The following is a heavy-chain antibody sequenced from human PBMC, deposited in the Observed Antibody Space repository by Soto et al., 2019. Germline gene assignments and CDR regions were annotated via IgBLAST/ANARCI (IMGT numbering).Heavy chain of an antibody. CDR1: GYTFSGYY. V-gene: IGHV1-2*02. D-gene: IGHD2-2*02. CDR2: INPNSGGT. J-gene: IGHJ6*02. CDR3: ARALTQGYCAITGCYTRPLYGMDV. Sequence: ASVKVSCKASGYTFSGYYIHWLRQAPGQGLEWMGWINPNSGGTNYAQKFQGRVTVTRDTPTSTAYMELSRLTSDDTAVYYCARALTQGYCAITGCYTRPLYGMDVWGQGTTVTVSS.